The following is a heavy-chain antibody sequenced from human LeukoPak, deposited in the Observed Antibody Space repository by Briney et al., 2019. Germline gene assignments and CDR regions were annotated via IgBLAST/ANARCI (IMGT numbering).Heavy chain of an antibody. V-gene: IGHV4-34*01. D-gene: IGHD2-2*01. Sequence: SETLSLTCAVYGGSFSGYYWSWIRQPPGKGLEWIGEINQSGSTNYNPSLKSRVTISVDTSKNQFSLKLSSVTAADTAVYYCARIYCSSTSCYEWFDYWDQGTLVTVSS. CDR2: INQSGST. J-gene: IGHJ4*02. CDR3: ARIYCSSTSCYEWFDY. CDR1: GGSFSGYY.